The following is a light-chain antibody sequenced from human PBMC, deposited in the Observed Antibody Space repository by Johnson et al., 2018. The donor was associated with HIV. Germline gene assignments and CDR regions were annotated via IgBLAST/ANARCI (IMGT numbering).Light chain of an antibody. J-gene: IGLJ1*01. CDR3: ATWDTSLSGGGV. CDR2: KNN. Sequence: QSVLTQPPSVSAAPGQKVTISCSGSSSTIGNNYISWYHLLPGTPPKLLIYKNNERPSGIPDRFSGSKSGTSATLGITGLQPGDEAEYYCATWDTSLSGGGVFGTGTKVTVL. CDR1: SSTIGNNY. V-gene: IGLV1-51*02.